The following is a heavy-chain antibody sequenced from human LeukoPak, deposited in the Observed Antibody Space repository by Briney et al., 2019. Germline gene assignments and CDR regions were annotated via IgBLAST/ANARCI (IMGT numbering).Heavy chain of an antibody. CDR3: ARGGTGATRDDTFDI. D-gene: IGHD1-7*01. V-gene: IGHV3-21*01. Sequence: GGSLRLSCAASGFTFSSYEMNWVRQAPGKGLEWVSSISSGSSYIFYADSVKGRFTISRDNAKNSLYLQMNSLRAEDTAVYYCARGGTGATRDDTFDIWGQGTMVTVSS. J-gene: IGHJ3*02. CDR1: GFTFSSYE. CDR2: ISSGSSYI.